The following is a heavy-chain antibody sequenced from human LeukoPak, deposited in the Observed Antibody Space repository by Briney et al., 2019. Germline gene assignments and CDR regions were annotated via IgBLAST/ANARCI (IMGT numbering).Heavy chain of an antibody. Sequence: SETLSLTCTVSGGSISSSSYYWGWIRQPPGKGLEWIGYFYYSGSTNYNPSLKSRVTISVDTSKNQFSLKLSSVTAADTAVYYCARAVSSVTKYYYYYMDVWGKGTTVTVSS. V-gene: IGHV4-61*05. D-gene: IGHD4-17*01. CDR2: FYYSGST. CDR1: GGSISSSSYY. CDR3: ARAVSSVTKYYYYYMDV. J-gene: IGHJ6*03.